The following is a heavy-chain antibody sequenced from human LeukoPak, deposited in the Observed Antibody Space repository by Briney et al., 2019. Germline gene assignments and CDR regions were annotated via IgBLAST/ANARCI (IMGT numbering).Heavy chain of an antibody. V-gene: IGHV3-23*01. J-gene: IGHJ3*02. CDR2: ISGSGGST. Sequence: GGSLRLSCAASGFTFSNAWMSWVRQAPGKGLEWVSAISGSGGSTYYADSVKGRFTISRDNSKNTLYLQMNSLRAEDTALYYCAKDIMATITSSSAFDIWGQGTMVTVSS. D-gene: IGHD5-24*01. CDR1: GFTFSNAW. CDR3: AKDIMATITSSSAFDI.